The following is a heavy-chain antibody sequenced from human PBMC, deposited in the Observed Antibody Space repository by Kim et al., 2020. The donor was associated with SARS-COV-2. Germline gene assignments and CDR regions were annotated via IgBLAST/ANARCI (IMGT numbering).Heavy chain of an antibody. J-gene: IGHJ4*02. CDR3: ARVVIVAAAEVDDY. V-gene: IGHV4-34*01. Sequence: SETLSLTCAVYGGSFSGYYWSWIRQPPGKGLEWIGEINHSGSTNYNPSLKSRVTISVDTSKNQFSLKLSSVTAADTAVYYCARVVIVAAAEVDDYWGQGTLVTVSS. D-gene: IGHD6-13*01. CDR2: INHSGST. CDR1: GGSFSGYY.